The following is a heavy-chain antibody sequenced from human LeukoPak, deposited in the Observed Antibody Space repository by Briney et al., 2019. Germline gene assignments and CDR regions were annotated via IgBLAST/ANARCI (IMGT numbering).Heavy chain of an antibody. CDR2: ISYDGSNK. Sequence: GRSLRLSCAASGFTFSSYGMHWVRQAPGKGLEWVAVISYDGSNKYYADSVKGRFTISRDNSKNTLYLQMNSLRAEDTAVYYCARVTIFQDAFDIWGQGTMVTVSS. CDR3: ARVTIFQDAFDI. CDR1: GFTFSSYG. V-gene: IGHV3-30*03. D-gene: IGHD3-3*01. J-gene: IGHJ3*02.